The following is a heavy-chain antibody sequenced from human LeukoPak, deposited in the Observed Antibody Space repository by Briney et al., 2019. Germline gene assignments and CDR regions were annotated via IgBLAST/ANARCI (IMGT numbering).Heavy chain of an antibody. D-gene: IGHD6-13*01. CDR2: IYTSGST. CDR3: ARDLSSSWYTNWFDP. Sequence: SETLSLTCTVSGGSISRYYWSWIRQPAGKGLEWVGRIYTSGSTNYNPSLKSRVTMSVDTSKNQFSLKLSSVTAADTAVYYCARDLSSSWYTNWFDPWGQGTLVTVSS. J-gene: IGHJ5*02. V-gene: IGHV4-4*07. CDR1: GGSISRYY.